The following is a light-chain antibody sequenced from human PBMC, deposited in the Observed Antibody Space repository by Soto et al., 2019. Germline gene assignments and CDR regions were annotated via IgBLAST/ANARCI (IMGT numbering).Light chain of an antibody. Sequence: EIVLTQSPGTLSLSPGERATLSCRASQSVSSSYLAWYQQTPGQAPRLLIYGASSRATGIPDRFSGSGSGTDFNLTISRLEPEDFAVYYCQQYGSSPFTFGAGTNVDI. CDR1: QSVSSSY. CDR3: QQYGSSPFT. V-gene: IGKV3-20*01. J-gene: IGKJ3*01. CDR2: GAS.